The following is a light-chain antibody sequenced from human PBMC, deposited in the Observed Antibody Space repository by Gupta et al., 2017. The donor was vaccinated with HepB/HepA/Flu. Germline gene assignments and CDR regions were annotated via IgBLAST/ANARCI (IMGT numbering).Light chain of an antibody. CDR3: SSWDGSLTAFV. CDR2: NNG. Sequence: QSVLTQPPSASGTPGQRVTISCSGSVPNSAHISVIWYQHLPGEAPRALIYNNGQRPSGVPDRFSGSRSGTTASLAISGLQVEDEADYYCSSWDGSLTAFVFGGGTTVTV. V-gene: IGLV1-44*01. CDR1: VPNSAHIS. J-gene: IGLJ2*01.